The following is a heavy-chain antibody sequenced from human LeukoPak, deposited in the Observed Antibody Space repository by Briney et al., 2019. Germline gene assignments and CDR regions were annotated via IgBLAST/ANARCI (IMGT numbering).Heavy chain of an antibody. V-gene: IGHV1-8*01. Sequence: ASVKVSCKASGYTFTRYAITWVRQAPGQGLEWMGWMNPNSGNTGYAQKFQGRVTMTRNTSISTAYMELSSLRSEDTAVYYCARGRMVRGVTWWFDPWGQGTLVTVSS. CDR3: ARGRMVRGVTWWFDP. CDR1: GYTFTRYA. CDR2: MNPNSGNT. D-gene: IGHD3-10*01. J-gene: IGHJ5*02.